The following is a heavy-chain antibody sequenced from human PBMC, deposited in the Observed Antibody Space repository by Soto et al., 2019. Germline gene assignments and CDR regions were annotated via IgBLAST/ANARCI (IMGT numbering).Heavy chain of an antibody. D-gene: IGHD4-17*01. CDR1: NGSISSRRSY. CDR3: GGQDYGAKGYYFEN. J-gene: IGHJ4*02. Sequence: QLQLQESGSGLVKPSETLSLTCTVSNGSISSRRSYWGWIRQTPGKGLEWIGSIYYIGNTYYNPSLKSRVTISIDTSKTQFSLKLNSVTAADTAVYFCGGQDYGAKGYYFENWVQGTLVTVSS. CDR2: IYYIGNT. V-gene: IGHV4-39*01.